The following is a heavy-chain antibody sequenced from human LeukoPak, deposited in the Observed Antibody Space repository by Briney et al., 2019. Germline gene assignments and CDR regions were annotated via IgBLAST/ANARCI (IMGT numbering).Heavy chain of an antibody. Sequence: GASVKVSCKVSGFTFTSSAMQWVRQARGQRLEWIGWIVVGSGNTNYAQKFQERVTITRDMSTSPAYMELSSLRSEDTAVYYCAAALSQTDSGYDALDYWGQGTLVTVSS. J-gene: IGHJ4*02. V-gene: IGHV1-58*02. CDR2: IVVGSGNT. CDR3: AAALSQTDSGYDALDY. CDR1: GFTFTSSA. D-gene: IGHD5-12*01.